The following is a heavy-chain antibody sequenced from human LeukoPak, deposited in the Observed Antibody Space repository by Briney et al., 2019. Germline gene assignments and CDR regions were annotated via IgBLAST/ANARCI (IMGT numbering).Heavy chain of an antibody. CDR1: GGTFNSYS. D-gene: IGHD2-15*01. J-gene: IGHJ6*02. CDR3: ARVGYCSGGSCYSGYHYGMDV. V-gene: IGHV1-69*06. CDR2: IIPLFGTA. Sequence: SVKVSCEASGGTFNSYSISLVRQAPGQGLEWIGGIIPLFGTANHAQQPQRRDTSSPVKSPSTAYMELSSLRSEDTAGYYCARVGYCSGGSCYSGYHYGMDVWGQGTTVTVSS.